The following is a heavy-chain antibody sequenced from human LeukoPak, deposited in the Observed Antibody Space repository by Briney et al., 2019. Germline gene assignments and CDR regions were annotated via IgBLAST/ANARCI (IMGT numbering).Heavy chain of an antibody. V-gene: IGHV4-59*01. CDR2: IYYSGST. D-gene: IGHD5-18*01. CDR3: ARRGYSYGHAFDI. J-gene: IGHJ3*02. CDR1: GGSISSYY. Sequence: SETLSLTCTVSGGSISSYYWSWIRQPPGKGLEWIGYIYYSGSTNYNPSLKSRVTISVDTSTNQFSLKLNSVTGADTAVYYCARRGYSYGHAFDIWGQGTMVTVSS.